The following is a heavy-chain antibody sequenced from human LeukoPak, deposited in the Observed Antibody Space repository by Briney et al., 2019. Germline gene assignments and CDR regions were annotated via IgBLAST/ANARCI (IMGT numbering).Heavy chain of an antibody. V-gene: IGHV3-74*01. CDR3: ARDYYGSGSYSR. CDR2: INSDGSST. D-gene: IGHD3-10*01. J-gene: IGHJ4*02. Sequence: QTGGSLRLSCADSGFTFSSYWMHWVRQAPGKGLVWVSRINSDGSSTSYADSVKGRFTISRDNAKNTLYLQMNSLKAEDTAVYYCARDYYGSGSYSRWGQGTLVTVSS. CDR1: GFTFSSYW.